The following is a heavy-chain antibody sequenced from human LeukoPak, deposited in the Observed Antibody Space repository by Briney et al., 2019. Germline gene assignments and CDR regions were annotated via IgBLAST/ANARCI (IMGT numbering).Heavy chain of an antibody. CDR3: ARGARLTEWELLPHYYYYGMDV. D-gene: IGHD1-26*01. Sequence: PGWSLRLSCASSGFTFSSYVMHWVRQAPGKGLEWAAVIWYDGSNKYYADSVKGRFTISRDNSKNTLYLQMNSLRAEDTAVYYCARGARLTEWELLPHYYYYGMDVWGQGTTVTVSS. CDR1: GFTFSSYV. V-gene: IGHV3-33*01. J-gene: IGHJ6*02. CDR2: IWYDGSNK.